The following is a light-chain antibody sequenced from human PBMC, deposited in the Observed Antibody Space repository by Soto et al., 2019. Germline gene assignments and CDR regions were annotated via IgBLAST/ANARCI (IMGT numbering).Light chain of an antibody. V-gene: IGKV1-5*01. CDR1: QSIRSW. CDR3: QQYNTYSPT. J-gene: IGKJ1*01. Sequence: DIRMTQSPSTLSASVGDRVTITCRASQSIRSWLAWFLQKPGKAPKLLIFDASTLESGVPSRFSGSGSGTEFTLTISSLQLDDFATYYCQQYNTYSPTFGQGTEVEIK. CDR2: DAS.